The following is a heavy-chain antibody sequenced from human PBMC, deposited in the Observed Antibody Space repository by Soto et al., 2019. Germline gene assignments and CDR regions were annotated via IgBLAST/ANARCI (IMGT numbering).Heavy chain of an antibody. V-gene: IGHV4-34*09. D-gene: IGHD2-2*01. J-gene: IGHJ6*02. CDR1: GGSFSAYY. CDR3: ARDIVVVPAPSSHGYYYGMDV. Sequence: PSETLSLTCAVYGGSFSAYYWSWIRQPPGKGLEWIGEINHSGGTSYNPSLKSRVTISVDTSKSQFSLKLSSVTAADTAVYYCARDIVVVPAPSSHGYYYGMDVWGQGTTVTVSS. CDR2: INHSGGT.